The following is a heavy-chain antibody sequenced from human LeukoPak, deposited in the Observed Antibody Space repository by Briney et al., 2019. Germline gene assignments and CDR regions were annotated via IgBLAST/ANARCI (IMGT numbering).Heavy chain of an antibody. Sequence: LSLTCAVYGGSFSGYYWSWIRKPPGTGLERVSYISSSGSTIYYADSVKGRFTISRDNAKNSLYLQMNSLRAEDTAVYYCAELGITMIGGVWGKGTTVTISS. CDR1: GGSFSGYY. J-gene: IGHJ6*04. V-gene: IGHV3-11*04. CDR3: AELGITMIGGV. D-gene: IGHD3-10*02. CDR2: ISSSGSTI.